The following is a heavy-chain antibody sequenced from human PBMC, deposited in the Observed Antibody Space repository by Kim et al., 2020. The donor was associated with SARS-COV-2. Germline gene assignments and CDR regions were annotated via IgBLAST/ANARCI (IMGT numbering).Heavy chain of an antibody. CDR3: TRARGLRYFDSYYGMDV. CDR1: GFTFGDYA. V-gene: IGHV3-49*04. D-gene: IGHD3-9*01. Sequence: GGSLRLSCTASGFTFGDYAMSWVRQAPGKGLEWVGFIRSKAYGGTTEYAASVKGRFTISRDDSKSIAYLQMNSLKTEDTAVYYCTRARGLRYFDSYYGMDVWGQGTTVTVSS. J-gene: IGHJ6*02. CDR2: IRSKAYGGTT.